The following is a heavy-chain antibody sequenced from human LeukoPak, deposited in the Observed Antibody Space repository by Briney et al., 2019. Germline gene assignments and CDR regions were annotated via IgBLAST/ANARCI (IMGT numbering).Heavy chain of an antibody. J-gene: IGHJ5*02. V-gene: IGHV5-51*01. CDR2: IYPGDSDT. D-gene: IGHD2-2*01. CDR3: ARGRRDCSSTSCYGVWFDP. Sequence: GESLKISCKGSGHSFTSYWIGWVRQMPGKGLEWMGIIYPGDSDTRYSPSFQGQVTISADKSICTAYLQWSSLKASDTAMYYCARGRRDCSSTSCYGVWFDPWGQGTLVTVSS. CDR1: GHSFTSYW.